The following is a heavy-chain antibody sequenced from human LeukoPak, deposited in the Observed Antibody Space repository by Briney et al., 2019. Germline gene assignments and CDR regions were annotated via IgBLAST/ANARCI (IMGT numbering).Heavy chain of an antibody. CDR1: GFTFSSYG. D-gene: IGHD3-3*01. CDR3: AKWADYDFWSGYPNWFDP. Sequence: GGSLRLSCAASGFTFSSYGMSWVRQAPGKGLEWVSAISGSGGSTYYADSVKGRFTISRDNSKNTLYLQMNSLRAEDTAVYYCAKWADYDFWSGYPNWFDPWGQGTLVTVSS. V-gene: IGHV3-23*01. CDR2: ISGSGGST. J-gene: IGHJ5*02.